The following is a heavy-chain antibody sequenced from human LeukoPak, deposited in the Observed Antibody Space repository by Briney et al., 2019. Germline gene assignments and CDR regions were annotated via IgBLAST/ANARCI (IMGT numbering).Heavy chain of an antibody. Sequence: ASVEVSCKASGYTFTSYYMHWVRQAPGQGLEWMGIINPSGGSTSYAQKFQGRVTMTRDTSTSTVYMELSSLRSEDTAVYYCARDPPNCSSTSCYPSYYFDYWGQGTLVTVSS. V-gene: IGHV1-46*01. CDR3: ARDPPNCSSTSCYPSYYFDY. D-gene: IGHD2-2*01. CDR2: INPSGGST. CDR1: GYTFTSYY. J-gene: IGHJ4*02.